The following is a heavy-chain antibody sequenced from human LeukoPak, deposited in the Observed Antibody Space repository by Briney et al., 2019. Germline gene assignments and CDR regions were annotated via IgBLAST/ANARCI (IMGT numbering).Heavy chain of an antibody. D-gene: IGHD2/OR15-2a*01. J-gene: IGHJ6*03. V-gene: IGHV3-43D*03. Sequence: PGGSLRLSCAASGFTFDDYAMHWVRQAPGKGLEWVSLISWDGGSTYYADSVKGRFTISRDNSKNSLYLQMNSLRAEDTALYYCAKDASMYYYYYYMDVWGKGTTVPVSS. CDR2: ISWDGGST. CDR3: AKDASMYYYYYYMDV. CDR1: GFTFDDYA.